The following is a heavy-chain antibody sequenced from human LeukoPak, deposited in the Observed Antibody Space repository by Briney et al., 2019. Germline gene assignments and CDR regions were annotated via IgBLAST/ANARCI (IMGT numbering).Heavy chain of an antibody. CDR1: GFTFNDAW. CDR2: ISSGGTYE. J-gene: IGHJ4*02. Sequence: GGSLRLSCVGSGFTFNDAWMSWVRQAPGKGLEWVSLISSGGTYEYYADSVKGRFTISRDNSKNTLYLQLNSLRAEDTAVYYCARDSTYYYDSGSSGPHYFDNWGQGTLVTVSS. D-gene: IGHD3-10*01. V-gene: IGHV3-30*06. CDR3: ARDSTYYYDSGSSGPHYFDN.